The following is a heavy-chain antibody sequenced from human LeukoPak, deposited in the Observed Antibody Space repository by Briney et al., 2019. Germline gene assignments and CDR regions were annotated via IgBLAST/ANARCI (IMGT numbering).Heavy chain of an antibody. J-gene: IGHJ4*02. Sequence: GGSLRLSCAVSGLYFPEIWMSWVRLSPETGLEWVGRIKSNVDGGTADYMTSVKGRFTISRDDSKYTLYLQLSSLKTEDTRIYYCMSDPRIQGGDDYWGRGTLVTVSS. CDR1: GLYFPEIW. CDR2: IKSNVDGGTA. V-gene: IGHV3-15*01. CDR3: MSDPRIQGGDDY. D-gene: IGHD2-21*01.